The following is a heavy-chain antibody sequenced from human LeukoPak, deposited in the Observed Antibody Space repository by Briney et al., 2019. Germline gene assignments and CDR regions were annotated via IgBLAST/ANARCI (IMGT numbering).Heavy chain of an antibody. CDR3: SREVESGISYDAYDI. CDR1: GDSVSSNSAA. J-gene: IGHJ3*02. CDR2: TYYRSKWYF. D-gene: IGHD1-26*01. V-gene: IGHV6-1*01. Sequence: SQTLSLTCAISGDSVSSNSAAWNWIRQSPSRGLEWLGRTYYRSKWYFDYAVSVTSRMTINPDTSRNQFSLQLSYVTPEDTAVYYRSREVESGISYDAYDIWGQGTMVTVSS.